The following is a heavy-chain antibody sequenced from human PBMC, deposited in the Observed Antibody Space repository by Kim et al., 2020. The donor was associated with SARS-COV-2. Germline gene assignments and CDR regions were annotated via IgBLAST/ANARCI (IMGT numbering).Heavy chain of an antibody. CDR2: IWYDGSNK. CDR3: ARSRPTVTRRPPYYYYGMDV. CDR1: GFTFSSYG. J-gene: IGHJ6*02. Sequence: GGSLRLSCAASGFTFSSYGMHWVRQAPGKGLEWVAVIWYDGSNKYYADSVKGRFTISRDNSKNTLYLQMNSLRAEDTAVYYCARSRPTVTRRPPYYYYGMDVWGQGTTVTVSS. V-gene: IGHV3-33*01. D-gene: IGHD4-17*01.